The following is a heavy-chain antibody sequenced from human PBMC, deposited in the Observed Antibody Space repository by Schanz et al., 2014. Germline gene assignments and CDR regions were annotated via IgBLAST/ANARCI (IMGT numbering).Heavy chain of an antibody. CDR2: IYYSETT. CDR3: ARDPWVGEKDAFDF. V-gene: IGHV4-59*01. Sequence: QVRLQASGPGLVRPSETLSLTCTVSGDSITHFYWSWIRQAPVKGLEWIGSIYYSETTNYSPSLNSRVTISLDMSKKSFSLNLSSVTTADAAVYYCARDPWVGEKDAFDFWGQGTMVIVSS. D-gene: IGHD3-10*01. CDR1: GDSITHFY. J-gene: IGHJ3*01.